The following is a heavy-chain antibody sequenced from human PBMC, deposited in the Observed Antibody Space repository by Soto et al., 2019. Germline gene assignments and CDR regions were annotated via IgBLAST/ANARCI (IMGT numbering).Heavy chain of an antibody. Sequence: GGSLRLSCAASGFTFSSYAMSWVRQAPGKGLEWVSAISGSGGSTYYADSVKGRFTISRDNSKNTLYLQMNSLRAEDTAVYYCAKDGVAAASYCYYYGMDVWGQGTTVTVSS. V-gene: IGHV3-23*01. CDR3: AKDGVAAASYCYYYGMDV. CDR1: GFTFSSYA. CDR2: ISGSGGST. D-gene: IGHD6-13*01. J-gene: IGHJ6*02.